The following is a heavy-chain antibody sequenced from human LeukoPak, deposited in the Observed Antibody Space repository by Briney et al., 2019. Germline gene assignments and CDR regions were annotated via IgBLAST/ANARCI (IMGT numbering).Heavy chain of an antibody. CDR1: GYTFTSYD. D-gene: IGHD4-17*01. CDR3: ARGHMTTHYYYYGMDV. J-gene: IGHJ6*02. Sequence: ASVKVSCKASGYTFTSYDINWVRQATGQGLEWMGWMNPNSGNTGYAQKFQGRVTMTRNTSISTAYMELSSLRSEDTAVYYCARGHMTTHYYYYGMDVWGQGTTVTVSS. V-gene: IGHV1-8*01. CDR2: MNPNSGNT.